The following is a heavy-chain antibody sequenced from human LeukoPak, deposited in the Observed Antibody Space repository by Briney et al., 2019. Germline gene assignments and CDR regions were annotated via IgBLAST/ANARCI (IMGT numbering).Heavy chain of an antibody. D-gene: IGHD3-10*01. V-gene: IGHV4-4*07. CDR2: IYISGST. J-gene: IGHJ4*02. CDR1: GGSISTYY. Sequence: SETLSLTCTVSGGSISTYYWSWIRQPAGKGLEWIGRIYISGSTNYNPSLKSRVSMSVDTSKNHFSLKLSSVTAADTAVYYCARWTTLVRGFDYWGQGTLVTVSS. CDR3: ARWTTLVRGFDY.